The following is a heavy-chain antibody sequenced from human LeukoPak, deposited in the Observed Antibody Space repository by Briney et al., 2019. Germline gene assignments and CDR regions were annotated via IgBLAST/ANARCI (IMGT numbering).Heavy chain of an antibody. D-gene: IGHD1-1*01. J-gene: IGHJ6*04. CDR3: ARGTGMGGHLDV. CDR1: GFTFSSYD. CDR2: IGTAGDT. V-gene: IGHV3-13*01. Sequence: GGSLRLSYAASGFTFSSYDMHWVRQATGKGLEWVSAIGTAGDTYYPGSVKGRFTISRENAKNSLYLQMNSLRAGDTAVYYCARGTGMGGHLDVWGKGTTVTVSS.